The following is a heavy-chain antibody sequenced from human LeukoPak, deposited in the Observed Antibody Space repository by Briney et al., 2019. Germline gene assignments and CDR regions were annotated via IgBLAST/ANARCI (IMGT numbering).Heavy chain of an antibody. D-gene: IGHD2-8*02. CDR2: IYRDGET. V-gene: IGHV3-53*01. Sequence: PGGSLRLSCVASGFTVSGSCLSWVRQAPGKELEWVSVIYRDGETYYAGSVKGRFTISRDNSKNTVYLQMTNLRVEDTAVYFCARGYCTATDCHGGWWFHLWGQGTLVSVSS. J-gene: IGHJ5*02. CDR3: ARGYCTATDCHGGWWFHL. CDR1: GFTVSGSC.